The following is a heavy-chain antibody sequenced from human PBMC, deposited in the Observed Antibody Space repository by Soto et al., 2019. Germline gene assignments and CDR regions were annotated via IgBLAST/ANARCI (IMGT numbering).Heavy chain of an antibody. D-gene: IGHD6-19*01. Sequence: VTLKESGPVLVKPTETLTLTCTVSGFSLSNGGGGVSWIRQPPGKALECLAHIFSNDEKSYSTSLKRRLTISKDTSASQVVLIMTNMDPVDTATYYCARIWRSSGGVNYFDLWGRGTLVTVSS. CDR2: IFSNDEK. CDR1: GFSLSNGGGG. J-gene: IGHJ2*01. V-gene: IGHV2-26*02. CDR3: ARIWRSSGGVNYFDL.